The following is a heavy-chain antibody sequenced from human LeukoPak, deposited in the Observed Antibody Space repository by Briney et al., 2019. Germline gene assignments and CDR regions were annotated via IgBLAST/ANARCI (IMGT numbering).Heavy chain of an antibody. CDR3: ARDRRGRAVARPYYYNGMDV. J-gene: IGHJ6*04. CDR2: ISAYNGNT. CDR1: GYAFTSYG. D-gene: IGHD6-19*01. V-gene: IGHV1-18*01. Sequence: GASVKVSCKASGYAFTSYGISWVRQAPGQGLEWMGWISAYNGNTKYAQKFQGRVIMAPDTSTRTVYMALRSLRSDDTAVYYCARDRRGRAVARPYYYNGMDVWGEGTTVTVSS.